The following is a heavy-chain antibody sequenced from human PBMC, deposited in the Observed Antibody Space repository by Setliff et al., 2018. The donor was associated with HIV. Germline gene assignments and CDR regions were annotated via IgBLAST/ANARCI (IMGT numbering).Heavy chain of an antibody. V-gene: IGHV3-23*01. CDR3: AKDRITGYYNFWSGPNFGY. CDR2: ISGGGGKT. Sequence: HPGGSLRLSCAASGFTFSNFAMSWVRQAPGKGLEWVSAISGGGGKTDYADSVKGRFTISRDNSKNTLYLQMNSLRADDTAVYYCAKDRITGYYNFWSGPNFGYWGQGTLVTVSS. J-gene: IGHJ4*02. D-gene: IGHD3-3*01. CDR1: GFTFSNFA.